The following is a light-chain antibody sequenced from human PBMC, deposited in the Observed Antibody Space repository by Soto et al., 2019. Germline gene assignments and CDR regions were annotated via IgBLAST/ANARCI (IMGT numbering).Light chain of an antibody. CDR1: QSLVYSDGNTY. V-gene: IGKV2-30*01. CDR2: EVS. J-gene: IGKJ1*01. Sequence: DVDMTQSPLSLPVTLGQPASISCRSSQSLVYSDGNTYLNWFQQRPGQSPMRLIYEVSNRESGVPDRFSGRGSGTDFTLKISRVEAEDVGVYYCMQGTHWPWTFGQGTKVEIK. CDR3: MQGTHWPWT.